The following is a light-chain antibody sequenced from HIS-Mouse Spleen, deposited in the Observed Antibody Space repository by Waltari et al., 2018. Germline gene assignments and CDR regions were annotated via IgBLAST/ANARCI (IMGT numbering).Light chain of an antibody. CDR2: SNN. CDR1: SSNIGSNT. Sequence: QSVLTQPPSASGTPGQRVTISCSGSSSNIGSNTVNWYQQLPGTAPKLLIYSNNQRPSGVPYRFSGSKPGTSASLAISGVQSEDEADYYCAAWDDSLNGYVFGTGTKVTVL. V-gene: IGLV1-44*01. CDR3: AAWDDSLNGYV. J-gene: IGLJ1*01.